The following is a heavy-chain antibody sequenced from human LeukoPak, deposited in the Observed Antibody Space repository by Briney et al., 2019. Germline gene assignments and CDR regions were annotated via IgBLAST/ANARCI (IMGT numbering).Heavy chain of an antibody. D-gene: IGHD6-19*01. CDR2: IYHSGST. CDR1: GGSISSYY. V-gene: IGHV4-59*12. CDR3: ARGLADAFDI. Sequence: SETLSLTCTVSGGSISSYYWSWIRQPPGKGLEWIGYIYHSGSTYYNPSLKSRVTISVDRSKNQFSLKLSSVTAADTAVYYCARGLADAFDIWGQGTMVTVSS. J-gene: IGHJ3*02.